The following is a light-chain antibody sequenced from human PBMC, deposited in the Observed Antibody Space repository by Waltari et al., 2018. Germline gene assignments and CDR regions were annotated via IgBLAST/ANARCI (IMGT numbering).Light chain of an antibody. Sequence: MTPSPNPLAVDSGGRAHNHLQFRPNVLYRSKQKNYLAWYQQKPGQPPKLLIYLASTRESGVPDRFSGSGSGTDFTLTINTRQAEDVALYDCQQYYSTPFTFGGGTKVEIK. J-gene: IGKJ4*01. CDR1: PNVLYRSKQKNY. CDR3: QQYYSTPFT. CDR2: LAS. V-gene: IGKV4-1*01.